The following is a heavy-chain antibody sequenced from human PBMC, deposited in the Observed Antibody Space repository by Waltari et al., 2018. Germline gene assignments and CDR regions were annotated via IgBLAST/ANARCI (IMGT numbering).Heavy chain of an antibody. J-gene: IGHJ4*02. CDR2: ISSSGSTI. CDR3: ARVVARD. CDR1: GFSLSSYS. Sequence: VQLVESGGGLVQPGGSLRLSCAASGFSLSSYSMNWVRQAPGRGLELVSYISSSGSTIYYADSVKGRFTISRDSAKNSLYLQMNSLRDEDTAVYYCARVVARDWGQGTLVTVSS. V-gene: IGHV3-48*02.